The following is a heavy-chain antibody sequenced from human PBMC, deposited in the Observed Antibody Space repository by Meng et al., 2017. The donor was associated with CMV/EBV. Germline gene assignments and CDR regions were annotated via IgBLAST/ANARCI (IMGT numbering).Heavy chain of an antibody. V-gene: IGHV3-7*01. Sequence: GGSLRLSCAVYGGSFSGYYWSWIRQAPGKGLEWVANIKQDGSEKYYVDSVKGRFTISRDNAKNSLYLQMNSLRAEDTAVYYCACGLYYYYGMDVWGQGTTVTVSS. D-gene: IGHD1-26*01. CDR3: ACGLYYYYGMDV. J-gene: IGHJ6*02. CDR2: IKQDGSEK. CDR1: GGSFSGYY.